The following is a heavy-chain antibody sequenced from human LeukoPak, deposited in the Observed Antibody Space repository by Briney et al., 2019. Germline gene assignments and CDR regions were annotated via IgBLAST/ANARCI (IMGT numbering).Heavy chain of an antibody. V-gene: IGHV3-33*03. D-gene: IGHD2-15*01. Sequence: PGRSLRLSCAASGLTFRTYGMHWVRQAPGKGLEWVVAIFYDGITKKYADSVKGRFTISRDNSKNTLYLQMNSLSAEDTAVYYCATDGPPEEVVSATFDYWGQGTLVTVSS. CDR1: GLTFRTYG. J-gene: IGHJ4*02. CDR3: ATDGPPEEVVSATFDY. CDR2: IFYDGITK.